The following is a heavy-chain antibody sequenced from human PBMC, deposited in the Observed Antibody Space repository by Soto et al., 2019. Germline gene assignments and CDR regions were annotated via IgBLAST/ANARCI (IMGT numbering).Heavy chain of an antibody. D-gene: IGHD2-15*01. J-gene: IGHJ6*02. CDR3: ARRVVRGMDYYYYGMDV. Sequence: SVKVSCKASGGTFSSYAISWVRQAPGQGLEWMGGIIPIFGTANYAQKFQGRVTITADKSTSTAYMELSSLRSEDTAVYYCARRVVRGMDYYYYGMDVWGQGTTVTVSS. CDR1: GGTFSSYA. CDR2: IIPIFGTA. V-gene: IGHV1-69*06.